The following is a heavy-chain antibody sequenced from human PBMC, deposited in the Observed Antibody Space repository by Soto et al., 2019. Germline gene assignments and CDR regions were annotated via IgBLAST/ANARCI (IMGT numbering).Heavy chain of an antibody. Sequence: PGGSLRLSCAASGFTFDDYATHWVRQAPGKGLEWVSGISWNSGSIGYADSVKGRFTISRDNAKNSLYLQMNSLRAEDTALYYCAKDIRYSSGQNYYYGMDVWGQGTTVTVSS. D-gene: IGHD6-19*01. V-gene: IGHV3-9*01. CDR2: ISWNSGSI. CDR1: GFTFDDYA. CDR3: AKDIRYSSGQNYYYGMDV. J-gene: IGHJ6*02.